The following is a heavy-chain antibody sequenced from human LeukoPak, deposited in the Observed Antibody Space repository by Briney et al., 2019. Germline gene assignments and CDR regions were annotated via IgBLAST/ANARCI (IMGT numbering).Heavy chain of an antibody. Sequence: GESLKISCKGSGYSFTSCWIGWVRQMPGKGLEWLGIIYPGDSDTRYSLSFQGQVTISADKSISTAYLQWSSLKASDTAMYYCARRPDFDWLIPHFDYWGQGTLVTVSS. J-gene: IGHJ4*02. CDR3: ARRPDFDWLIPHFDY. V-gene: IGHV5-51*01. CDR2: IYPGDSDT. CDR1: GYSFTSCW. D-gene: IGHD3-9*01.